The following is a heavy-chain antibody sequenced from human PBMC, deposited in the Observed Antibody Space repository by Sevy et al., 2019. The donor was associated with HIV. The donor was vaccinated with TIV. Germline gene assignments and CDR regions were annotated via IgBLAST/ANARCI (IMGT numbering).Heavy chain of an antibody. Sequence: WGSLRLSCAASGFTFSANWRNWVRQAPGKGLEWVANIKADGSDKHYVDSVGGRFTISRDNAKNLLFLQMNSLRVEDTAVYYCAHETFGRFESWGQGTMVTVSS. D-gene: IGHD3-16*01. CDR3: AHETFGRFES. CDR2: IKADGSDK. V-gene: IGHV3-7*01. J-gene: IGHJ4*02. CDR1: GFTFSANW.